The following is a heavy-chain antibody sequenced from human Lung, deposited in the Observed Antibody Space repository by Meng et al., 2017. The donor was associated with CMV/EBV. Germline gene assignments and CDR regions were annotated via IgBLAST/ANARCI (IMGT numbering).Heavy chain of an antibody. CDR3: ARDRNQLLLGGVFDY. J-gene: IGHJ4*02. CDR1: GFIFNSYA. Sequence: SCAASGFIFNSYAMHWVRQAPGKGLECVAIISYDGSNKYYVDSVKGQFIISRDKSKNTLYLQMNSLRAEDTAVYYCARDRNQLLLGGVFDYWGQGTLVTVSS. CDR2: ISYDGSNK. D-gene: IGHD2-2*01. V-gene: IGHV3-30*04.